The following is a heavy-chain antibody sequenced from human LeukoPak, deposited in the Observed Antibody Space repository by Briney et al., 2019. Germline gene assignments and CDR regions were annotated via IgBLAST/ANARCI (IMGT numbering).Heavy chain of an antibody. D-gene: IGHD3-3*01. J-gene: IGHJ5*02. CDR3: ARHAPLYDFWGDP. Sequence: SETLSLTCTVSGGSMSNFFWTWIRQPPGKGLEWIGSIYYSGSTYYNPSLKSRVTISVDTSKNQFSLKLSSVTAADTAVYYCARHAPLYDFWGDPWGRGTLVTVSS. V-gene: IGHV4-39*01. CDR1: GGSMSNFF. CDR2: IYYSGST.